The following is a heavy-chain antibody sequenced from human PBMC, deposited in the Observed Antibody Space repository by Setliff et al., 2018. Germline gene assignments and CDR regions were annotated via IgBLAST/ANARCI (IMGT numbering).Heavy chain of an antibody. D-gene: IGHD3-3*01. V-gene: IGHV4-59*11. Sequence: SETLSLTCSVSVVSFKSHYWSWIRQSPGKGLEWIGYIFYNGATDYNPSLKSRVTISVDTSKNQFSLKLSSVTAADTAVYYCARRATYYNFWSGYYDYWGQGTLVTVSS. J-gene: IGHJ4*02. CDR1: VVSFKSHY. CDR2: IFYNGAT. CDR3: ARRATYYNFWSGYYDY.